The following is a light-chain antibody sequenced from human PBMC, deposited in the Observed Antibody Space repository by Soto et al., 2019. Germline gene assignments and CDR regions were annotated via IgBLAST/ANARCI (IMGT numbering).Light chain of an antibody. CDR3: AASDDSLNGYV. V-gene: IGLV1-36*01. Sequence: QSVLTQPPSVSEAPRQRVTISCSGSSSNIGNNAVNWYQQLPGKAPKLLIYYDDLLPSGVSDRFSGSKSGTSASLAISGLQSDDEADYYCAASDDSLNGYVFGTGTKLTVL. CDR1: SSNIGNNA. CDR2: YDD. J-gene: IGLJ1*01.